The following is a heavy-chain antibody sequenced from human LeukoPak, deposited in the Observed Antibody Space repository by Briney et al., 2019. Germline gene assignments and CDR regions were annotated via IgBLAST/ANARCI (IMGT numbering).Heavy chain of an antibody. V-gene: IGHV4-34*01. D-gene: IGHD3-3*01. CDR1: GGSFSDYF. CDR3: ARSLWSGYYTDDAFDI. CDR2: IDDGGNT. J-gene: IGHJ3*02. Sequence: SETLSLTCSVYGGSFSDYFWSWICPTPGKGPERMGEIDDGGNTNSNPSLMSRVIVSIEKSKKQLSLVMRSVAAADTAVYYCARSLWSGYYTDDAFDIWGQGTMVTVSS.